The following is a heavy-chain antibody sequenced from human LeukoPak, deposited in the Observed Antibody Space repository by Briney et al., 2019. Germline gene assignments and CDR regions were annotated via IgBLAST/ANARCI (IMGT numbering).Heavy chain of an antibody. J-gene: IGHJ6*03. V-gene: IGHV1-69*01. D-gene: IGHD3-10*01. CDR3: ARGDGSGGDYYYMDV. CDR2: IIPIFGTS. CDR1: GGIFSSYA. Sequence: GSSVKDTCQASGGIFSSYAVSCLRQAPGQALDWMAGIIPIFGTSNYAQKYQGRVTITADESTRTAYMERSSLRSEDTAVYYCARGDGSGGDYYYMDVWGKGTTVTVSS.